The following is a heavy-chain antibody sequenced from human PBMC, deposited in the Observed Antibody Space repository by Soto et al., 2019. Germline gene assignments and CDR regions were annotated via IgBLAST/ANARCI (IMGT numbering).Heavy chain of an antibody. CDR2: ISYDGSNK. V-gene: IGHV3-30*18. Sequence: QVQLVESGGGVVQPGRSLGLSCAASGFTFSSYGMHWVRQAPGKGLEWVAVISYDGSNKYYADSVKGRFTISRDNSKKTLYLQMNSLRAEDMAVYYCEKVTIAAGLGPSYFDNWGQGSLVPVSS. CDR3: EKVTIAAGLGPSYFDN. J-gene: IGHJ4*02. CDR1: GFTFSSYG. D-gene: IGHD6-13*01.